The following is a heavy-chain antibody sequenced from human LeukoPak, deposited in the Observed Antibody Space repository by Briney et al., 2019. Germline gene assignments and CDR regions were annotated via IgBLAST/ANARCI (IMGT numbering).Heavy chain of an antibody. D-gene: IGHD2-2*01. Sequence: ASVKVSCKPSGYSFTTSGIRWVRQAPGQGLEWMGWISAYNGNTNYAQKLQGRVTWTTDTSTNTAYMELRSLRSDDTAVYYCARDAGVVVVPAAPVLWGQGTLVTVSS. V-gene: IGHV1-18*01. CDR3: ARDAGVVVVPAAPVL. CDR1: GYSFTTSG. CDR2: ISAYNGNT. J-gene: IGHJ4*02.